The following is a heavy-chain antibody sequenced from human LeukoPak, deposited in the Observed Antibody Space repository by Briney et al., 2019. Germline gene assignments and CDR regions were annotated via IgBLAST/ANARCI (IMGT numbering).Heavy chain of an antibody. CDR1: GGSISTGPYY. J-gene: IGHJ3*01. CDR2: IHHSGST. V-gene: IGHV4-30-2*01. D-gene: IGHD5-24*01. CDR3: ARRERWLQSRVDAFDL. Sequence: SQTLSLTCTVSGGSISTGPYYLSWIRQPPGKGLEWIGYIHHSGSTYYNPSLKSRVTISVDRSKNQFSLKLRSVTAADTAVYYCARRERWLQSRVDAFDLWGQGTMVTVSS.